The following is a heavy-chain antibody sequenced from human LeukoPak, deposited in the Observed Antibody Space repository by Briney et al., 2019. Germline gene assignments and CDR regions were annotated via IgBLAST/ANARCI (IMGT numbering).Heavy chain of an antibody. CDR1: GFTFGGYS. V-gene: IGHV3-48*04. Sequence: GGSLRLSCATSGFTFGGYSMNWVRQAPGKGLEWVSYISSTSSSIYYADSVKGRFTISRDYAKNSVYLQMNSLGAEDTAVYYCARDRYCSSNNCYKDYWGQGTLVTVSS. CDR2: ISSTSSSI. D-gene: IGHD2-2*02. CDR3: ARDRYCSSNNCYKDY. J-gene: IGHJ4*02.